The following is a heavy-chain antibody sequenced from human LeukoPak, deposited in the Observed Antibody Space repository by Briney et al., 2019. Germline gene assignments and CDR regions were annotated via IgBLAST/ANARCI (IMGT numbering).Heavy chain of an antibody. D-gene: IGHD6-19*01. J-gene: IGHJ2*01. CDR2: IYHSGGT. V-gene: IGHV4-38-2*02. Sequence: SETLSLTCTVSGYSISSGYYWGWIRQPPGKGLEWIGTIYHSGGTYYNPSLKSRVIISVDTSKNQFSLKLSSVAAADTAVYYCARMSGVGFSSPSGDVWGRGTLVTVSS. CDR1: GYSISSGYY. CDR3: ARMSGVGFSSPSGDV.